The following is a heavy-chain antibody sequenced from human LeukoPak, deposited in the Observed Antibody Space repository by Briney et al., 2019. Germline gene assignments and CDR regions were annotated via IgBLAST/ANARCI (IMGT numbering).Heavy chain of an antibody. CDR1: GFTFSTYG. CDR3: AKRASGYYFDS. V-gene: IGHV3-23*01. J-gene: IGHJ4*02. CDR2: ISTTGDTT. Sequence: PGGSLRLSCAASGFTFSTYGMSWVRQAPGKGLEWVSTISTTGDTTYYTDSVKGRFTISRDNSKNTAYLQMSSLRAEDTAVFYCAKRASGYYFDSWGQGTLVTVSS. D-gene: IGHD5-12*01.